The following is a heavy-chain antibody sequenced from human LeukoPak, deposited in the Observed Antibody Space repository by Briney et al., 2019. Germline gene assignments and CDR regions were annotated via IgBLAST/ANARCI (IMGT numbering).Heavy chain of an antibody. V-gene: IGHV1-8*01. CDR1: GYTFTSYD. J-gene: IGHJ4*02. Sequence: ASVKVSCKASGYTFTSYDINWVRQATGQGLEWMGWMNPNSGNTGYAQKFQGRVTMTRNTSISTAYMELTSLRSEDTAVYYCARGVYCSGGSCYPSVDYWGQGTLVTVFS. D-gene: IGHD2-15*01. CDR3: ARGVYCSGGSCYPSVDY. CDR2: MNPNSGNT.